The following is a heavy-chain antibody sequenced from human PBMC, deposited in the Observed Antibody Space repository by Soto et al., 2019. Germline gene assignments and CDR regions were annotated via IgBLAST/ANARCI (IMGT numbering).Heavy chain of an antibody. CDR1: GFTFSNAW. J-gene: IGHJ6*02. Sequence: PGGSLRLSCAASGFTFSNAWMSWVRQAPGKGLEWVGRIKSKTDGGTTDYAAPVKGRFTISRDDSKNTLYLQMNSLKTEDTAVYYCTTGEGRYYDFWSGSHYYGMDVWGQGTTVTVSS. CDR2: IKSKTDGGTT. D-gene: IGHD3-3*01. CDR3: TTGEGRYYDFWSGSHYYGMDV. V-gene: IGHV3-15*01.